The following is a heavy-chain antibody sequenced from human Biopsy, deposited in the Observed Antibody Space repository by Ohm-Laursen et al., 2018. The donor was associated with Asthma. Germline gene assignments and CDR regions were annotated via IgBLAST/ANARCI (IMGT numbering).Heavy chain of an antibody. CDR1: GYTFNSAG. CDR2: ISVYNGNT. V-gene: IGHV1-18*01. Sequence: SVKVSCKTSGYTFNSAGITWVRQAPGQGLEWMGWISVYNGNTKVAQKLQDRVTMITDTSTSTACMELRSLRSGDTAVYFCARAVDYSHYYGIDVWGQGTTVTVS. CDR3: ARAVDYSHYYGIDV. J-gene: IGHJ6*02. D-gene: IGHD3-10*01.